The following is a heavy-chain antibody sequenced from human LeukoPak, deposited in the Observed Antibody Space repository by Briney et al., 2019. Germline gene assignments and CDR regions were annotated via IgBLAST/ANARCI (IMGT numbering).Heavy chain of an antibody. CDR3: ARVGKYDFWSGHDETRLDY. D-gene: IGHD3-3*01. J-gene: IGHJ4*02. V-gene: IGHV4-38-2*02. CDR2: IAHGGRP. CDR1: NYSISSAYY. Sequence: PSETLSLTCTVSNYSISSAYYWGWIRQPPGKGLEWIGSIAHGGRPYYNPSLKSRVTISVDTSKNQFFLKLSSVTAADTAVYYCARVGKYDFWSGHDETRLDYWGQGSLVTVSS.